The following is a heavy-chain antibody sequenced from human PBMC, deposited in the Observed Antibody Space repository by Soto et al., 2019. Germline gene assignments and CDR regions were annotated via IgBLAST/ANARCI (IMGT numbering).Heavy chain of an antibody. CDR3: ARARCSSGQCYYFDY. V-gene: IGHV3-64*02. J-gene: IGHJ4*02. CDR2: ISRSGDRT. CDR1: GFTFSSYN. D-gene: IGHD2-15*01. Sequence: EVQLVESREGLVQPGGSLRLSCAASGFTFSSYNIHRIRQAQGKGLEFVSAISRSGDRTYYADSVKGRFTITRDNSKNTVSLQMGSLRADDMAVYYCARARCSSGQCYYFDYWGRGALVSVTS.